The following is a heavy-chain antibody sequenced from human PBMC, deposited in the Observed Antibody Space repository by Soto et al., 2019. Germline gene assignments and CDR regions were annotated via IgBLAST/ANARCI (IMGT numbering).Heavy chain of an antibody. CDR1: GFTFDDYG. Sequence: GGSLRLSCAASGFTFDDYGMSWVRQAPGKGLEWVSGINWNGGSTGYADSVKGRFTISRDNAKNSLYLQMNSLRAEDTALYYCARGGYFDWLSDAFDIWGQGTMVTVS. V-gene: IGHV3-20*04. CDR2: INWNGGST. D-gene: IGHD3-9*01. CDR3: ARGGYFDWLSDAFDI. J-gene: IGHJ3*02.